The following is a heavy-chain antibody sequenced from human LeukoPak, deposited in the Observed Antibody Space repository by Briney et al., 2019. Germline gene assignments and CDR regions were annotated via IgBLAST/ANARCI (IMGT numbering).Heavy chain of an antibody. J-gene: IGHJ4*02. CDR1: GASITSFH. D-gene: IGHD6-6*01. Sequence: PSETLSLTCAVSGASITSFHWTWFRQPAGRGLEWIGLIYSSGTTLYNPSLHSRVAMSVDMTKNQLSLKLTSVTAADAATYYCARKDGDYWGQGTLVTVSS. CDR2: IYSSGTT. V-gene: IGHV4-4*07. CDR3: ARKDGDY.